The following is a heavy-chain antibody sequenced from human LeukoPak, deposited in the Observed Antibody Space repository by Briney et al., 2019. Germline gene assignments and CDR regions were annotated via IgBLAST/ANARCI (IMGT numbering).Heavy chain of an antibody. D-gene: IGHD1-1*01. CDR3: SAAWRLDL. V-gene: IGHV1-69-2*01. J-gene: IGHJ4*02. Sequence: ASVKITCKASGYTFTDYVIHWVRQAPGKGPEWLGRVDPEDGAILYADSFRDRITLTADSSTDTAYMELSRLTSDDTAVFFCSAAWRLDLSGQGTLVIVSS. CDR2: VDPEDGAI. CDR1: GYTFTDYV.